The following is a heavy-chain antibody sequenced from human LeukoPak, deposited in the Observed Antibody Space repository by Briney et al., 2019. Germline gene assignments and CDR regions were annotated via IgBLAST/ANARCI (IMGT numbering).Heavy chain of an antibody. CDR2: ISYNGNKK. J-gene: IGHJ3*01. CDR3: ARDPLDISRWANAFDV. D-gene: IGHD2-2*03. CDR1: GFTFVHYG. V-gene: IGHV3-30*03. Sequence: GGCLRLSCAASGFTFVHYGFHWVRQAPGKALEWVAFISYNGNKKYGDSVKGRFTISRDNSKNTLYLQMNGLRPEDTAVYYCARDPLDISRWANAFDVWGQGTMVTVSS.